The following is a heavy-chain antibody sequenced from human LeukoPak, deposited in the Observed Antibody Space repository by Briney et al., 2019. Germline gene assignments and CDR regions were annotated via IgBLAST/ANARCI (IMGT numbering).Heavy chain of an antibody. CDR2: TSWNSGSI. Sequence: GRSLRLSCAASGFTFDDYAMHWVRQAPGKGLEWVSGTSWNSGSIGYADSVKGRFTISRDNAKNSLYLRMNSLRAEDTALYYCAKGGAAGKFPADYWGRGTLVTVSS. D-gene: IGHD6-13*01. CDR1: GFTFDDYA. V-gene: IGHV3-9*01. CDR3: AKGGAAGKFPADY. J-gene: IGHJ4*02.